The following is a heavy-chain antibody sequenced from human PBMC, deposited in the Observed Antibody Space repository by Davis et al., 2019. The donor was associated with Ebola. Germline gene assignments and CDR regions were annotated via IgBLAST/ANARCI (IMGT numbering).Heavy chain of an antibody. V-gene: IGHV1-69*13. CDR3: ARGPKVTTALQDYYYYYDMDV. CDR1: GGTFSSYA. D-gene: IGHD4-17*01. J-gene: IGHJ6*02. Sequence: SVKVSCKASGGTFSSYAISWVRQAPGPGLEWMGGIIPIFGTANYAQKFQGRVTITADESTSTAYMELSSLRSEDTAVYYCARGPKVTTALQDYYYYYDMDVWGQGTTVTVSS. CDR2: IIPIFGTA.